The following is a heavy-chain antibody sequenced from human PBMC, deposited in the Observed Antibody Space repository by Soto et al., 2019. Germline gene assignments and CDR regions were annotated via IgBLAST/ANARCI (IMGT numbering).Heavy chain of an antibody. CDR2: ISSSGSTI. V-gene: IGHV3-48*03. CDR3: ARGGYCSGGSCYYFDY. D-gene: IGHD2-15*01. CDR1: GFTFSSYE. Sequence: EVQLVESGGGLVQPGGSLRLSCAASGFTFSSYEMNWVRQAPGKGLEWVSYISSSGSTIYYADSVKGRFTISRDNAKNSLYLQMNSLRAEDTAVYYCARGGYCSGGSCYYFDYWGQGTLVTVSS. J-gene: IGHJ4*02.